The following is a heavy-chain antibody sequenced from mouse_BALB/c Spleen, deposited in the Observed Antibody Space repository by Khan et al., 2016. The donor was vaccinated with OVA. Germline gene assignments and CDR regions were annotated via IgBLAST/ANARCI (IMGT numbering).Heavy chain of an antibody. CDR3: ARYYGSSNLDY. Sequence: EVQLQQSGAELVKPGASVKLSCTASGFNIKDTFMHWMKQRPEQGLEWIGRIDPANGNSKYDPKFQGQATLTADTSSNTAYLPLSSLASEDTAVYYCARYYGSSNLDYWGLGTSVTVSS. CDR1: GFNIKDTF. CDR2: IDPANGNS. D-gene: IGHD1-1*01. J-gene: IGHJ4*01. V-gene: IGHV14-3*02.